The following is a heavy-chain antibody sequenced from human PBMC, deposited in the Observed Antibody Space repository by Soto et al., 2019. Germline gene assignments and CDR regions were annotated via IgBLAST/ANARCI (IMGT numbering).Heavy chain of an antibody. CDR3: AKDTGGGWVQPYGMDV. Sequence: PAGSLRLSYASSGFTFGRYAMTWVRPAPGKGLEWVSSLSGSGSSTYYADSVKGRFTISRDNSKDMLHLQMHSLRAEDTAVYYCAKDTGGGWVQPYGMDVWGQGTTVTVSS. CDR1: GFTFGRYA. CDR2: LSGSGSST. J-gene: IGHJ6*02. D-gene: IGHD2-8*02. V-gene: IGHV3-23*01.